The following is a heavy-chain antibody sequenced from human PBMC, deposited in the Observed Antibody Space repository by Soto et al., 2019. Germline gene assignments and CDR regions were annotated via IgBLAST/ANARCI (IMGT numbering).Heavy chain of an antibody. D-gene: IGHD3-10*01. J-gene: IGHJ5*02. V-gene: IGHV1-69*02. CDR3: ARGLPMVRGVAHNWFDP. CDR1: GGTFSSYT. Sequence: QVQLVQSGAEVKKPGSSVKVSCKASGGTFSSYTISWVRQAPGHGLEWMGRIIPILGIANYAQKFQGRVTITADKSTSTAYMELSSLRSEDTAVYYCARGLPMVRGVAHNWFDPWGQGTLVTVSS. CDR2: IIPILGIA.